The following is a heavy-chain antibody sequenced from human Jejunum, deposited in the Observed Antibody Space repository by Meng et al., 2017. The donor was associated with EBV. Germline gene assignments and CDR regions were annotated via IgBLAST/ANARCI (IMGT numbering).Heavy chain of an antibody. CDR3: AKLVRD. CDR1: GFPFTPDA. J-gene: IGHJ4*02. CDR2: ITGSGGST. V-gene: IGHV3-23*01. Sequence: EQLLEAGGGLLQPGWCLRHYYAASGFPFTPDAMSWVRQAPGKGLQWVSVITGSGGSTNYEDSVKGQFTISRDSSKTTLYLQMNSLRAEETAVYYCAKLVRDWGQGTLVTVSS. D-gene: IGHD2/OR15-2a*01.